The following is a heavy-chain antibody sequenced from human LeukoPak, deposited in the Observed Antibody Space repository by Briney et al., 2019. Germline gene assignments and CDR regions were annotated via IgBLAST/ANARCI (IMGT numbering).Heavy chain of an antibody. Sequence: ASVKVSCKASGYTFTSYYMHWVRQAPGQGLEWMGIINPSGGSTSYAQKFQGRVTMTRDTSTSTVYMELSSLRSEDTAVYYCARDQLPEVAAPKSRYYYYYMDVWGKGTTVTVSS. D-gene: IGHD2-15*01. CDR1: GYTFTSYY. CDR2: INPSGGST. V-gene: IGHV1-46*01. J-gene: IGHJ6*03. CDR3: ARDQLPEVAAPKSRYYYYYMDV.